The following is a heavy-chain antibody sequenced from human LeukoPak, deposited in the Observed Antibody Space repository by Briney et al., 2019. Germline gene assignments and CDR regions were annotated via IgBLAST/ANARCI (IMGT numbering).Heavy chain of an antibody. D-gene: IGHD2-2*01. CDR3: ARVVGGGNFDY. V-gene: IGHV3-64*02. CDR1: GFTFSSFS. Sequence: PGGSLRLSCAASGFTFSSFSMHWVRQAPGKGLEYVSAISADGDNTYYADSVKDRFTISRDNSQTTLYLQMGGLRVEDMAVYYCARVVGGGNFDYWGQGTLVTVSS. J-gene: IGHJ4*02. CDR2: ISADGDNT.